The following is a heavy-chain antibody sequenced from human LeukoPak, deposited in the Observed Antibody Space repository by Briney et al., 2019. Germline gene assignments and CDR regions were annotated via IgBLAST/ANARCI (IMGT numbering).Heavy chain of an antibody. V-gene: IGHV3-30*18. CDR1: GFTFSSYG. D-gene: IGHD3-10*01. J-gene: IGHJ4*02. Sequence: GRSLRLSCAASGFTFSSYGMHWVRQAPGKGLEWVAVISYDGSNKYYADSVKGRFTISRDNSKNTLYLQMNSLRAEDAAVYYCAKYRGFGDSYDSWGQGTLVTVSS. CDR2: ISYDGSNK. CDR3: AKYRGFGDSYDS.